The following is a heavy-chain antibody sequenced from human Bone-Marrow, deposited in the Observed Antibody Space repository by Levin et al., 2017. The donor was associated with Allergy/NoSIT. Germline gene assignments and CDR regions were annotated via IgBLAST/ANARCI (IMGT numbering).Heavy chain of an antibody. CDR3: ARDRVSSTYSDRHYYSYHGIDV. CDR2: ISSSGSHI. V-gene: IGHV3-11*01. D-gene: IGHD2-15*01. J-gene: IGHJ6*02. CDR1: GFTFSDYY. Sequence: GGSLRLSCAASGFTFSDYYMSWIRQAPGKGLQWVSYISSSGSHIDSADSVKGRFTISRDNARNSMYLQMNSLRAEDTAVYYCARDRVSSTYSDRHYYSYHGIDVWGQGTTVTVSS.